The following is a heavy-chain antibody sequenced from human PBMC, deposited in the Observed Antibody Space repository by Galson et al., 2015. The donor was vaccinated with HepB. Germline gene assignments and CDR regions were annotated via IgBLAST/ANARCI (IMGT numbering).Heavy chain of an antibody. V-gene: IGHV1-69*13. CDR3: ARGSLTTIRNYFDY. D-gene: IGHD4-11*01. CDR1: GGTLRGYA. Sequence: SVKVSCKASGGTLRGYAINWVRQAPGQGLEWMGRITLIFDTTYYAQKFQGRLTIAADESTSTAYMELSSLTSEDTAVYYRARGSLTTIRNYFDYWGQGTPVTVAS. J-gene: IGHJ4*02. CDR2: ITLIFDTT.